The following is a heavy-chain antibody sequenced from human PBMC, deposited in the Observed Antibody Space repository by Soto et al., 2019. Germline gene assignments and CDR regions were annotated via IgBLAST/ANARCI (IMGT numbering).Heavy chain of an antibody. CDR3: ATRQKPVLDIVLVPAALDY. CDR2: LSGSGGST. D-gene: IGHD2-2*03. CDR1: GFTFSSDA. V-gene: IGHV3-23*01. Sequence: EVQLLESGGGLVQPGGSLRLACAASGFTFSSDAMRWVRQAPGKGLEWVSTLSGSGGSTYYADSVTGQFTITRDNSKNTLYLHMNRLRAEDTAIYYCATRQKPVLDIVLVPAALDYWGQGTLVTVSS. J-gene: IGHJ4*02.